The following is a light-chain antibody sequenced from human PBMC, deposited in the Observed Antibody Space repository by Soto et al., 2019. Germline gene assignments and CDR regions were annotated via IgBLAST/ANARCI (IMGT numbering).Light chain of an antibody. CDR2: AAS. Sequence: IHITQSPSSLSASVGDRVTITCRASQSISSYLNWYQQKPGKAPKLLIYAASSLQSGVPSRFSGSGSGTDFTLTISSLQPEDFATYYCQQSYSTLITFGQGTRLEI. V-gene: IGKV1-39*01. CDR3: QQSYSTLIT. CDR1: QSISSY. J-gene: IGKJ5*01.